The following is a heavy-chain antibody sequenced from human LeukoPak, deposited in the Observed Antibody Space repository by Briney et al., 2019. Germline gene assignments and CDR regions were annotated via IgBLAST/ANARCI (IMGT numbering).Heavy chain of an antibody. J-gene: IGHJ4*02. CDR3: ALEAAAGLNFDY. CDR2: INHSGST. CDR1: GGSFSGYY. D-gene: IGHD6-13*01. Sequence: SEALSLTCAVYGGSFSGYYWSWIRQPPGKGLEWIGEINHSGSTNYNPSLKSRVTISVDTSKNQFSLKLSSVTAADTAVYYCALEAAAGLNFDYWGQGTLVTVSS. V-gene: IGHV4-34*01.